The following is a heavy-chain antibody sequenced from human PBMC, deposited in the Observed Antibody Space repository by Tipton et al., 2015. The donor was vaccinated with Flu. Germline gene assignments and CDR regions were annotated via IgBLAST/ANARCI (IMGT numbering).Heavy chain of an antibody. J-gene: IGHJ5*01. CDR3: ARRDYSNYVSEPKNWFDS. CDR2: IFHSGSS. D-gene: IGHD4-11*01. CDR1: GYSIRSSNYY. Sequence: TLSLTCTVFGYSIRSSNYYWGWIRQPPGKGLEWIGSIFHSGSSYHNPSLKSRVTMAVETSKNQFSLKLSSVTAADTAVYYCARRDYSNYVSEPKNWFDSWGQGALVIVSS. V-gene: IGHV4-38-2*02.